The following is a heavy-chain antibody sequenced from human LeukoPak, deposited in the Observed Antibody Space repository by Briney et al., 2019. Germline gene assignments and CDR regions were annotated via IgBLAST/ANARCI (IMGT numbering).Heavy chain of an antibody. D-gene: IGHD2-2*01. CDR3: ARDTLGTSYHFDY. CDR2: IYSIGST. Sequence: GGSLRLSCAASVFSVSSSFMSWVRQAPGKGLEWVSVIYSIGSTFYADSVKGRFTISRDNSKNTLYLHMNSLRAEDTAVYYCARDTLGTSYHFDYWGQGTLGTVSS. J-gene: IGHJ4*02. V-gene: IGHV3-53*01. CDR1: VFSVSSSF.